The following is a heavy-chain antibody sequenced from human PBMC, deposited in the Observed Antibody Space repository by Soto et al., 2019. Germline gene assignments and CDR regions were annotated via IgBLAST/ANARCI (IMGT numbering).Heavy chain of an antibody. CDR3: ARMATFGSLNWFDP. Sequence: GASVKVSCKASGYTFTGYYMHWVRQATGQGLEWMGWMNPGSGDTGYAQKFQGRVTMTRDISIATAYMELSSLRSDDTAIHYCARMATFGSLNWFDPWGQGTLVTVSS. J-gene: IGHJ5*02. V-gene: IGHV1-2*02. D-gene: IGHD3-16*01. CDR2: MNPGSGDT. CDR1: GYTFTGYY.